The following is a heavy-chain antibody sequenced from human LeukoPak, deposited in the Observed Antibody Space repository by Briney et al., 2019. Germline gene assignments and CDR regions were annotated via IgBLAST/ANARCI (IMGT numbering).Heavy chain of an antibody. CDR3: ARAQYDFWSGSYSWFDP. V-gene: IGHV3-30*01. CDR2: ISYDGSNK. J-gene: IGHJ5*02. D-gene: IGHD3-3*01. Sequence: GGSVRLSCAASGFTFSSDAMHWVRQAPGKGLEWVAVISYDGSNKYYADSVKGRFTISRDNSKNTLYLQMNSLRAEDTAVYYCARAQYDFWSGSYSWFDPWGQGTLVTVSS. CDR1: GFTFSSDA.